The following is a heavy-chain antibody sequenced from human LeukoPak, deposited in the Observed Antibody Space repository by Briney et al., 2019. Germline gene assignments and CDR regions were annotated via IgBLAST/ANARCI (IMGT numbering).Heavy chain of an antibody. D-gene: IGHD3-3*01. CDR3: AREGGFYRPLDY. Sequence: SETLSLTCGVSGGSVINTNWWTWVRQPPGKGLEWIGEVHLDGRTNYNPSLERRLTMSVDVSENQVSLKLTSVTAADTAVYYCAREGGFYRPLDYSGQGTLVTVSS. J-gene: IGHJ4*02. V-gene: IGHV4-4*02. CDR2: VHLDGRT. CDR1: GGSVINTNW.